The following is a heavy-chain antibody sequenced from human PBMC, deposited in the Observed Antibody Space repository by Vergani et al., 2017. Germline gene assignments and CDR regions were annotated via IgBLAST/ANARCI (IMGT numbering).Heavy chain of an antibody. J-gene: IGHJ3*02. CDR1: GFTFSSYG. D-gene: IGHD3/OR15-3a*01. V-gene: IGHV3-30*18. CDR2: ISYDGSNK. CDR3: AKGKRLDWLFPDDAFDI. Sequence: QVQLVESGGGVVQPGRSLRLSCAASGFTFSSYGMHWVRQAPGKGLEWVAVISYDGSNKYYADSVKGRFTISRDNSKNTPYLQMNSLRAEDTAVYYCAKGKRLDWLFPDDAFDIWGQGTMVTVSS.